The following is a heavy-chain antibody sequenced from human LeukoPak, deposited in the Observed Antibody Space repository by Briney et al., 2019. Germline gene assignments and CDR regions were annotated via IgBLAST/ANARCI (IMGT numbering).Heavy chain of an antibody. CDR2: IRYDGSNK. J-gene: IGHJ6*03. CDR1: GFTFSSYG. D-gene: IGHD6-6*01. V-gene: IGHV3-30*02. Sequence: PGGSLRLSCAASGFTFSSYGMHWVRQAPGKGLEWVAFIRYDGSNKYYADSVKGRFTISRDNSKNTLYLQMNSLRAEDTAVYYCAKILGELVSDLDYMDVWGKGTTVTVSS. CDR3: AKILGELVSDLDYMDV.